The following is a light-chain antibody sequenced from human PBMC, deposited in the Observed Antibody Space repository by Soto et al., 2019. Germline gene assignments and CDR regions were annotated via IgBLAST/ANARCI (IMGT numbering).Light chain of an antibody. Sequence: EIALTQSPGTLSLSPGERATLSCRASQSVSNNYLAWYQQKPGQAPRLLIYGASTRATDIPARFSGSGSGTEFTLTISGLQSEDFAVYHCQQYDNWPPGTFGQGTKVDI. CDR3: QQYDNWPPGT. CDR2: GAS. CDR1: QSVSNN. V-gene: IGKV3-15*01. J-gene: IGKJ1*01.